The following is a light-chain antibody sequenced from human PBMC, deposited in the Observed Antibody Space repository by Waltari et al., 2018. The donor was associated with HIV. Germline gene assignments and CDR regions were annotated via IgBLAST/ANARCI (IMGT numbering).Light chain of an antibody. J-gene: IGKJ2*01. V-gene: IGKV2-28*01. CDR1: QTLLYSDGYKY. CDR3: MQALQARS. CDR2: KTS. Sequence: DIVMTQSPLSLPVTPGESASISCRSSQTLLYSDGYKYLDWYQQKPGQSPRLLIYKTSNRASGVSDRFSGSASGTDFTLRSSRVEAEDVGVYYCMQALQARSFGQGTKLEIK.